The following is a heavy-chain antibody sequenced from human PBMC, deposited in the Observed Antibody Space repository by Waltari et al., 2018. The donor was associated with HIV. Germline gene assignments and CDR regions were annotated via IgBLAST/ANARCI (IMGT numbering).Heavy chain of an antibody. V-gene: IGHV7-4-1*02. J-gene: IGHJ4*02. CDR3: GRSPGRSVDY. D-gene: IGHD3-10*01. CDR1: GYTFTTYG. Sequence: QVQLVQSGSELKAPGASVKVSCKASGYTFTTYGLNWVRQAPGQGLEWMGGINTKTGNPTDAQGFTGRFVFSLDTSVTSAYLQITILRSEDTAVYYCGRSPGRSVDYWGQGTLVTVFS. CDR2: INTKTGNP.